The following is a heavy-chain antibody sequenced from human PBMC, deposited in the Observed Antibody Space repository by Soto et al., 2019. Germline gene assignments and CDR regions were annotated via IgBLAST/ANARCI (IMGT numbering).Heavy chain of an antibody. CDR1: GGSISSGGYY. CDR2: IYYSGST. V-gene: IGHV4-31*03. D-gene: IGHD1-26*01. Sequence: PSETLSLTCTVSGGSISSGGYYWSWIRQHPGKGLEWIGYIYYSGSTYYNPSLKSRVTISVDTSKNQFSLKLSSVTAADTAVYYCASSGATTRLDFQHWGQGTLVTVS. CDR3: ASSGATTRLDFQH. J-gene: IGHJ1*01.